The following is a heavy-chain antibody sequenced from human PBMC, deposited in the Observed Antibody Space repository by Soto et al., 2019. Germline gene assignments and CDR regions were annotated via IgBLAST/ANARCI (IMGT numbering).Heavy chain of an antibody. D-gene: IGHD1-1*01. CDR3: VCDDNRRY. J-gene: IGHJ4*02. V-gene: IGHV3-21*01. CDR1: GFSFSTST. CDR2: IGRTGIDR. Sequence: EVQLVESGGGLVKPGGSLRLSCAASGFSFSTSTMNWVRQAPGKGLEFVSSIGRTGIDRYYIDSVKGRFTISRDKAQNSLYLQMDSLRAEDTALYYRVCDDNRRYWGQGTLVTVSS.